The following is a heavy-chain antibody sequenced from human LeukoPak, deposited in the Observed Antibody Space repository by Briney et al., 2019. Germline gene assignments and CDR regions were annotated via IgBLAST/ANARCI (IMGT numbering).Heavy chain of an antibody. CDR1: GFTFSSYA. CDR2: ISGSGGST. Sequence: GGSLRLSCAASGFTFSSYAMSWVRQAPGKGLEWVSAISGSGGSTYYADSVKGRFTISRDNSKNTLYLQMNSLRAEDTAVYYCAKSQRSVYSSSRNFDYWGQGTLVTVSS. V-gene: IGHV3-23*01. J-gene: IGHJ4*02. CDR3: AKSQRSVYSSSRNFDY. D-gene: IGHD6-13*01.